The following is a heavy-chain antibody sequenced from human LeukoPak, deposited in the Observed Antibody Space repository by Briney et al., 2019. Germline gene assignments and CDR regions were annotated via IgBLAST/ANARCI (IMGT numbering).Heavy chain of an antibody. D-gene: IGHD2-2*01. Sequence: SETLSLTCTVSGYSISSGFYWGWIRQPPGKGLEWIGYIYHSGSTYYNPSLKSRVTISVDRSKNQFSLKLSSVTAADTAVYYCARDNGYCSSTSCYNWFDPWGQGTLVTVSS. J-gene: IGHJ5*02. CDR3: ARDNGYCSSTSCYNWFDP. CDR1: GYSISSGFY. CDR2: IYHSGST. V-gene: IGHV4-38-2*02.